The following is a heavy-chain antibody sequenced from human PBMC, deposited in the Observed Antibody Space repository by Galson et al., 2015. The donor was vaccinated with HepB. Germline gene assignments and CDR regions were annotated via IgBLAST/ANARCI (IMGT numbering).Heavy chain of an antibody. V-gene: IGHV4-39*01. Sequence: SETLSLTCTVSGDSISSSTYYWGWVRQPPGKGLEWIGNVNYRGTTYYNPSLKSRATISVDTSKNRFSLNLTSVTAADTAVYFCARQRLGTYYFDHWGQGTLVTVSS. CDR1: GDSISSSTYY. CDR3: ARQRLGTYYFDH. CDR2: VNYRGTT. J-gene: IGHJ4*02. D-gene: IGHD1-7*01.